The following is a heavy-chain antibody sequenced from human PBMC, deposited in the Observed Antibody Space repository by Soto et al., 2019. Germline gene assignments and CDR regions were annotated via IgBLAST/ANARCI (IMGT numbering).Heavy chain of an antibody. J-gene: IGHJ5*02. CDR2: IYYMGRT. D-gene: IGHD3-22*01. V-gene: IGHV4-59*01. Sequence: PSETLSLTCTVDSISTYYWNLIRQSPGKGLEWIGYIYYMGRTNYNPSLRSRVTMSIDTSRNQFSLKLRSVTAEDTAVYYCARANRITMIAFNWFDPWGQGTLVTVSS. CDR3: ARANRITMIAFNWFDP. CDR1: SISTYY.